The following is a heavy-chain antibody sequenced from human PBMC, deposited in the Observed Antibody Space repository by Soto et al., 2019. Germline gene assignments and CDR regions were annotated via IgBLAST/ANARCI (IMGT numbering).Heavy chain of an antibody. V-gene: IGHV3-33*01. CDR3: ARHLIIAAAGAGDY. Sequence: QVQLVESGGGVVQPGRSLRLSCAASGFTFSSYGMHWVRQAPGKGLEWVAVIWYDGSNKYYADSVKGRFTISRDNSKNRLYLQMNSLRAEDTAVYYCARHLIIAAAGAGDYWGQGTLVTVSS. CDR1: GFTFSSYG. D-gene: IGHD6-13*01. CDR2: IWYDGSNK. J-gene: IGHJ4*02.